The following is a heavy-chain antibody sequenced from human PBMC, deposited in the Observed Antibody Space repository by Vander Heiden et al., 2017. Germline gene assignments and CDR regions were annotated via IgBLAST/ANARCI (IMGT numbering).Heavy chain of an antibody. CDR3: ARDPSRTGDAFDI. CDR2: IAYDGSNK. CDR1: GFTFNNYA. V-gene: IGHV3-30-3*01. J-gene: IGHJ3*02. Sequence: VVSGGGVVQPGRSLILSCAASGFTFNNYAMHWVRQAPGKGLEWVAFIAYDGSNKYYADSVKGRFTISRDNSKNTMYLQMSSLRVEDTAVYYCARDPSRTGDAFDIWGLGTRVTVSS. D-gene: IGHD1-1*01.